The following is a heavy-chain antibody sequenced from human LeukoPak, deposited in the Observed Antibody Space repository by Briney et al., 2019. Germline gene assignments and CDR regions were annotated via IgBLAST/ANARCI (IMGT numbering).Heavy chain of an antibody. CDR1: GFTFSSYS. CDR2: ISSSSSYI. J-gene: IGHJ3*02. D-gene: IGHD4-17*01. CDR3: ARDRAPTVTTDLDAFGI. V-gene: IGHV3-21*01. Sequence: GGSLRLSCAASGFTFSSYSMNWVRQAPGKGLEWVSSISSSSSYIYYADSVKGRFTISRDNAKNSLYLQMNSLRAEDTAVYYCARDRAPTVTTDLDAFGIWGQGTMVTVSS.